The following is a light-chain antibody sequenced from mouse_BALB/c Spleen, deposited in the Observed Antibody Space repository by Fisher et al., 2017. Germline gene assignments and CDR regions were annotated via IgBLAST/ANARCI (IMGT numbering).Light chain of an antibody. Sequence: DIVITQSTAIMSASPGEKVTMSCRASSSVNYTYWYQQKSDASPKLWIYYTSNLASGVPSRFSGSGSGTFYSLTISSVEAEDAATYYCQQWSSNPLTFGAGTKLELK. CDR2: YTS. CDR1: SSVNY. V-gene: IGKV4-50*01. CDR3: QQWSSNPLT. J-gene: IGKJ5*01.